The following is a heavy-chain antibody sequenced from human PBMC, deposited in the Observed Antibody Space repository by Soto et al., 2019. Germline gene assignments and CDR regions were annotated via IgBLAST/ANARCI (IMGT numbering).Heavy chain of an antibody. J-gene: IGHJ4*01. D-gene: IGHD1-7*01. CDR3: ARDNWNSY. V-gene: IGHV3-74*01. CDR1: GFTFSSYW. CDR2: IHNDGSTT. Sequence: EVQLVESGGGLVQPGGSVRLSCAASGFTFSSYWMHWVRQAPGKGLMWVSRIHNDGSTTRYADSVKGRFTISRDNAKNTLYLQMSSLRGEDTAVYYWARDNWNSYWGQGTLVTVSS.